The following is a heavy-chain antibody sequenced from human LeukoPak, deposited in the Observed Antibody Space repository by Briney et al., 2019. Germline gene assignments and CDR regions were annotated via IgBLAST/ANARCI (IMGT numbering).Heavy chain of an antibody. CDR2: INPNSGGT. Sequence: GASVKVSCKASGYTFTSYGISWVRQAPGQGLEWMGWINPNSGGTNYAQKFQGRVTMTRDTSISTAYMELSRLRSDDTAVYYCARARYGDYENNFDYWGQGTLVTVSS. V-gene: IGHV1-2*02. CDR1: GYTFTSYG. CDR3: ARARYGDYENNFDY. J-gene: IGHJ4*02. D-gene: IGHD4-17*01.